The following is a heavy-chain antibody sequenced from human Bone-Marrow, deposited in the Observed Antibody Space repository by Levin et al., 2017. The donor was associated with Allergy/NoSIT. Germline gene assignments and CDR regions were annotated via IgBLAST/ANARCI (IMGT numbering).Heavy chain of an antibody. D-gene: IGHD2-15*01. CDR3: AREICSGGSCCFDY. J-gene: IGHJ4*02. CDR1: GFTVSSNY. Sequence: GESLKISCAASGFTVSSNYMSWVRQAPGKGLEWVSVIYSGGSTYYADSVKGRFTISRDNSKNTLYLQMNSLRAEDTAVYYCAREICSGGSCCFDYWGQGTLVTVSS. CDR2: IYSGGST. V-gene: IGHV3-53*01.